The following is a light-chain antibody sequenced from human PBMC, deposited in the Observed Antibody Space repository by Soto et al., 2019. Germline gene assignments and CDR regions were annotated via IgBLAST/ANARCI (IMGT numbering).Light chain of an antibody. CDR1: QSVSSS. V-gene: IGKV3-15*01. J-gene: IGKJ1*01. CDR2: GAS. CDR3: QQYNNWWT. Sequence: EVVMTQSPATLSMFPGERATLSCRASQSVSSSLAWYQQKPGQAPRLLIYGASTRATGIPDRFSGSGSETEFTLTISSLQAEDFAIYYCQQYNNWWTFGQGTKVEIK.